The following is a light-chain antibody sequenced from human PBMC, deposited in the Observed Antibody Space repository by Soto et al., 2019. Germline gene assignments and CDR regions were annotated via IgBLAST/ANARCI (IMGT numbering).Light chain of an antibody. Sequence: EIVMTQSPATLSVSPGERATLSCRASQSVSSKLAWYQQKPGQAPRLLIYGASTRATGIPARFSGSGSGTEFTPTISSLQSEDFAVYHCQQYDGWPRTFGQGTKVDIK. V-gene: IGKV3-15*01. J-gene: IGKJ1*01. CDR2: GAS. CDR3: QQYDGWPRT. CDR1: QSVSSK.